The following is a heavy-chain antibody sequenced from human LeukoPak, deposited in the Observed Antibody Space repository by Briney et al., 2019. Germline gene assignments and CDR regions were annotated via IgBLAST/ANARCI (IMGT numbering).Heavy chain of an antibody. V-gene: IGHV4-4*07. CDR1: GGSISSYY. CDR2: IYTSGST. CDR3: ARDNSNWNYVDAFDI. Sequence: SETLSLTCTVSGGSISSYYWSWIRQPAGKGLEWIGRIYTSGSTNYNPSLESRVTMSVDTSKNQFSLKLSSVTAADTAVYYCARDNSNWNYVDAFDIWGQGTMVTVSS. J-gene: IGHJ3*02. D-gene: IGHD1-7*01.